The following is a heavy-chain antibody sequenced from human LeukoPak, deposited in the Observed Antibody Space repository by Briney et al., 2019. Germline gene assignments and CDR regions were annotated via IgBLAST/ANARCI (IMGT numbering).Heavy chain of an antibody. V-gene: IGHV7-4-1*02. CDR2: INTNTGNP. CDR3: ARDYPDYYGSGSSSFDY. Sequence: ASVKVSCRASGYTFTSYAMTWVRQAPGQGLEWMGWINTNTGNPTYAQGFTGRFVFSLDTSVSTAYLQISSLKAEDTAVYYCARDYPDYYGSGSSSFDYWGQGTLVTVSS. D-gene: IGHD3-10*01. J-gene: IGHJ4*02. CDR1: GYTFTSYA.